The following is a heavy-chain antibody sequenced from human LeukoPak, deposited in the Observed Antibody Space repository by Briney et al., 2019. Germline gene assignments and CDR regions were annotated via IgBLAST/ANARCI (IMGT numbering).Heavy chain of an antibody. V-gene: IGHV3-23*01. CDR1: GLTFSSYA. Sequence: GGSLRLSCAASGLTFSSYAMCWVRHAPGKGLEWVSTLSASGGSTYYADSVKGRFTISRDNSKNTLYLQLSSLRAEDTAVYYCAKSKPGDYGLFDYWGQGTLVTVSS. D-gene: IGHD4-17*01. J-gene: IGHJ4*02. CDR2: LSASGGST. CDR3: AKSKPGDYGLFDY.